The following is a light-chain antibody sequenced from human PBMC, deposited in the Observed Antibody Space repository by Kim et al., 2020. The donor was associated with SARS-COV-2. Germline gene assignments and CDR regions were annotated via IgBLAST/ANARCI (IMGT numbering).Light chain of an antibody. CDR1: QSVSSNY. CDR2: GAS. CDR3: QQYGSSPYT. J-gene: IGKJ2*01. Sequence: LSPGERSTLSCRASQSVSSNYFAWYQQKPGQAPRLLVYGASTRPAGIPDRFTGSGSGTDFTLTINRLEPEDFAVYYCQQYGSSPYTFGQGTKLEI. V-gene: IGKV3-20*01.